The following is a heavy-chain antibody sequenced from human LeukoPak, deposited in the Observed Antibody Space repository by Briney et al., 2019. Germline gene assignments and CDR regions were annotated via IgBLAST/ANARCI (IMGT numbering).Heavy chain of an antibody. CDR1: GGSISSGGYY. V-gene: IGHV4-31*03. CDR3: ARGRGGDCFQTMDV. CDR2: IYYSGST. Sequence: PSQTLSLTCTVSGGSISSGGYYWSWIRQHPGKGLEWIGYIYYSGSTYYNPSLKSRVTISVDTSKNQFSLKLSSVTAADTAVYYCARGRGGDCFQTMDVWGQGTTVTVSS. J-gene: IGHJ6*02. D-gene: IGHD2-21*02.